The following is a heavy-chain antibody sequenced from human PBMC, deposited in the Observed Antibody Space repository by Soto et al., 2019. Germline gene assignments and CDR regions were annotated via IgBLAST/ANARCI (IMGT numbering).Heavy chain of an antibody. CDR2: IYYSGST. V-gene: IGHV4-39*02. CDR1: GGSLSTGVYY. CDR3: GRLWLGAFDI. J-gene: IGHJ3*02. Sequence: YEPLSLTSTVSGGSLSTGVYYWGWIRQPPGKGLEWIGSIYYSGSTYYNPSLKSRVTISVDTSKNHVSLKLSSVTAADTAVDYCGRLWLGAFDISGNLTLVSVS. D-gene: IGHD6-19*01.